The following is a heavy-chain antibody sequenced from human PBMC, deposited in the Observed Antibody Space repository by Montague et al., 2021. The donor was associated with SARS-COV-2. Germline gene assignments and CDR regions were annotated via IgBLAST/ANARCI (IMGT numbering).Heavy chain of an antibody. CDR1: GGSISSSSHY. D-gene: IGHD3-3*01. CDR2: IYYSGST. Sequence: SETLSLTCTVSGGSISSSSHYWGWIRQPPGKWLEWIGSIYYSGSTYYNPSLKSRVTISVDTSKNHFSLKLSSVTAADTAVFYCARHSGDYAIFGVVIYYMDVWGRGTTVTVSS. V-gene: IGHV4-39*01. J-gene: IGHJ6*03. CDR3: ARHSGDYAIFGVVIYYMDV.